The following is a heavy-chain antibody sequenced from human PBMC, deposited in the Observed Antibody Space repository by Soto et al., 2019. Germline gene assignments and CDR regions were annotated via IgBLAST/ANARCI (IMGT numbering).Heavy chain of an antibody. J-gene: IGHJ6*02. D-gene: IGHD3-10*01. CDR2: ISGYNGNT. CDR3: ARGPRWSGELLSIGGGDYYYYGMDV. CDR1: GYTFTSNG. V-gene: IGHV1-18*04. Sequence: QVQLVQSGAEVKKPGASVKVSCKASGYTFTSNGITWVRQAPGQGLEWMGWISGYNGNTNYAQNLQGRVTMTTDTSTSTAYMELRSLRSDDTAVYYCARGPRWSGELLSIGGGDYYYYGMDVWGQGTTVTVSS.